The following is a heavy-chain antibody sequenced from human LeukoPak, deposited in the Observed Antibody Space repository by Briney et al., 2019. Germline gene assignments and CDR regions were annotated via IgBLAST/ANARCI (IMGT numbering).Heavy chain of an antibody. CDR2: ISAYNGNT. J-gene: IGHJ4*01. CDR3: ARDPPGIAAAGLYSSGWYEPRPFDY. D-gene: IGHD6-19*01. V-gene: IGHV1-18*01. CDR1: GYTFTSYG. Sequence: ASVKVSCKASGYTFTSYGISWVRQAPGQGLGWMGWISAYNGNTNYAQKLQGRVTMTTDTSTSTAYMELRSLRSDDTAVYYCARDPPGIAAAGLYSSGWYEPRPFDYWGQGTLVTVSS.